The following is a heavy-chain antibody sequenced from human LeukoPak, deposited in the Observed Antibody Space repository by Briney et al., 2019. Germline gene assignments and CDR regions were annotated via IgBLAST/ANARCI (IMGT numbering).Heavy chain of an antibody. CDR2: IYYSGTT. V-gene: IGHV4-39*07. Sequence: SETLSLTCTVSGDSISSSSYYWGWIRQPPGKGLEWLGTIYYSGTTYYNPSLKSRVTISVDTSKNQFSLRLSSVTAADTAVYYCARPYSGYYYGGFDYWGQGTLVTVSS. D-gene: IGHD3-22*01. CDR3: ARPYSGYYYGGFDY. J-gene: IGHJ4*02. CDR1: GDSISSSSYY.